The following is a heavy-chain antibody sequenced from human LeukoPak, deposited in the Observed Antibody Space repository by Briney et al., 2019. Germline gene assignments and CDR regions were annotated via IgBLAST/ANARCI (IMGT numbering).Heavy chain of an antibody. CDR3: ARRAVAGGYYFDY. CDR1: GGSISSSTFH. J-gene: IGHJ4*02. V-gene: IGHV4-39*01. CDR2: IYYSGST. Sequence: PSETLSLTCTVSGGSISSSTFHWGWIRQSPGKGLEWIGSIYYSGSTYYNPSLKSRVTISVDTSKNQFSLKLSSVTAADTAVYYCARRAVAGGYYFDYWGQGTLVTVSS. D-gene: IGHD6-19*01.